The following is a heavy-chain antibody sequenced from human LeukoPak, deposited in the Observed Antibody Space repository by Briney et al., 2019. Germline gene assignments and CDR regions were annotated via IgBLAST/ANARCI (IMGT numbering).Heavy chain of an antibody. Sequence: GGSLRLSCAASGFTFSSYAMSWVRQAPGKGLEWVSAISGSGGSTYYADSVKGRFTISRDNSKNTLYLQMNSLRAEDTAVYYCAKLGIWFGELFDDDHWGQGTLVTVSS. CDR2: ISGSGGST. D-gene: IGHD3-10*01. CDR1: GFTFSSYA. CDR3: AKLGIWFGELFDDDH. J-gene: IGHJ4*02. V-gene: IGHV3-23*01.